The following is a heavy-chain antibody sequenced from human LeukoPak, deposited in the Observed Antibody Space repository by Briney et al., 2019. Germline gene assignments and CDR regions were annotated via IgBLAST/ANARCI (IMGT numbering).Heavy chain of an antibody. Sequence: GGSLRLSCAASGFTFSSYWMSWVRQAPGKGLEWVANIKQDGSEKYYVDSVKGRFTISRDNAKNSLYLQMNRLRAEDTAVYYCARVACGGSCYGYYWGQGTLVTVSS. V-gene: IGHV3-7*01. J-gene: IGHJ4*02. CDR1: GFTFSSYW. D-gene: IGHD2-15*01. CDR3: ARVACGGSCYGYY. CDR2: IKQDGSEK.